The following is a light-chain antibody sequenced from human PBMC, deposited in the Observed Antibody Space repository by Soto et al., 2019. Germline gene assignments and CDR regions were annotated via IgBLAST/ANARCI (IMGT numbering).Light chain of an antibody. V-gene: IGKV3-20*01. J-gene: IGKJ1*01. Sequence: EIVLTQSPGTLSLSPGERAALSCRASQSVNSNYLAWFQQKPGQTLRLLIYGASSRATGIPDRFSGSGSATDFTLTISRLEPEDFAVYYCQQYGSSPRTFGQGTKVEIK. CDR3: QQYGSSPRT. CDR2: GAS. CDR1: QSVNSNY.